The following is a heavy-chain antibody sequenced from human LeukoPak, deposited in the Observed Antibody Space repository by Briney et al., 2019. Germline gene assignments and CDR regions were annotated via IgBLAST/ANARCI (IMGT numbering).Heavy chain of an antibody. CDR3: ARDREWFGESSFDY. CDR2: ISAYNGDT. D-gene: IGHD3-10*01. CDR1: GYSFTSYV. V-gene: IGHV1-18*01. Sequence: ASVKVSCKASGYSFTSYVISWVRQAPGQGLECMGWISAYNGDTNYAQKLQGRVTMTTDTSTSTAYMELRSLRSDDTAVYYCARDREWFGESSFDYWGQGTLVTVSS. J-gene: IGHJ4*02.